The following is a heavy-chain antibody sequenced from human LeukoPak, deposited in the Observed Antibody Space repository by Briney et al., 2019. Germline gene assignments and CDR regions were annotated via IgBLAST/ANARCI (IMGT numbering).Heavy chain of an antibody. D-gene: IGHD4-23*01. Sequence: GASVKVSCKASGCTFTGYYVHWVRQAPGQGLEWMGRINPNSGGTNYAQKFQGRVTMTRDTFISTAYMELSRLRSDDTAVYYCARGQGYGGGIWGQGTMVTVSS. CDR3: ARGQGYGGGI. CDR1: GCTFTGYY. CDR2: INPNSGGT. J-gene: IGHJ3*02. V-gene: IGHV1-2*06.